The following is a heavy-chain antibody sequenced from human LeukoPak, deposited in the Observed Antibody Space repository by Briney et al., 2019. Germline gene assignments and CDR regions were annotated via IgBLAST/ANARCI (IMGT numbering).Heavy chain of an antibody. CDR2: IKQDGSEK. D-gene: IGHD2-15*01. V-gene: IGHV3-7*03. CDR1: GFTFSDYY. J-gene: IGHJ4*02. CDR3: ARDPPYCSGGSCNDY. Sequence: AGGSLRLSCAASGFTFSDYYMSWIRQAPGKGLEWVANIKQDGSEKYYVDSVKGRFTISRDNAKNSLYLQMNSLRAEDTAVYYCARDPPYCSGGSCNDYWGQGTLVTVSS.